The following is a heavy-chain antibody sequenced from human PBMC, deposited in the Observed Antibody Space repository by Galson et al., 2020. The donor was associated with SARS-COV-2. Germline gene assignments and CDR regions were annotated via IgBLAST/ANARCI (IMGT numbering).Heavy chain of an antibody. CDR2: ILYTGST. Sequence: SQTLSLTCTVSGDSMSSGGYYWSWIRQHPGKGLEFIAYILYTGSTYSNPSPRSLLIVSVDTSKSPFSLRLNSVTAADTAVYSCAREVRPAKRGSVGSFDIWGQGTLVTVSS. J-gene: IGHJ3*02. CDR3: AREVRPAKRGSVGSFDI. V-gene: IGHV4-31*01. D-gene: IGHD6-25*01. CDR1: GDSMSSGGYY.